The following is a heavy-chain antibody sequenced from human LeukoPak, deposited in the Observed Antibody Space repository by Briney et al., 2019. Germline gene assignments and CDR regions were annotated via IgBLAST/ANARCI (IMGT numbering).Heavy chain of an antibody. CDR1: GGSISSGSYY. Sequence: SQTLSLTCTVSGGSISSGSYYWSWLRQPAGKGLEWIGYIYYSGSTNYNPSLKSRVTISVDTSKNQFSLKLSSVTAADTAVYYCASGIAAAGSPVKRGWYFDLWGRGTLVTVSS. V-gene: IGHV4-61*10. CDR3: ASGIAAAGSPVKRGWYFDL. CDR2: IYYSGST. J-gene: IGHJ2*01. D-gene: IGHD6-13*01.